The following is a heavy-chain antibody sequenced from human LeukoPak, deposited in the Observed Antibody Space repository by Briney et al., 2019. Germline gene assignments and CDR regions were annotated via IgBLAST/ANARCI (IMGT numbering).Heavy chain of an antibody. CDR3: ARVGIAVAGNYYYYMDV. CDR1: GYTFTGYY. V-gene: IGHV1-2*02. D-gene: IGHD6-19*01. Sequence: ASVKVSCKASGYTFTGYYMHWVRQAPGQGLEWMGWINPNSGGTNYAQKFQGRVTMTRDTSISTAYMELSRLRSDDTAVYYCARVGIAVAGNYYYYMDVWGKGTTVTVSS. J-gene: IGHJ6*03. CDR2: INPNSGGT.